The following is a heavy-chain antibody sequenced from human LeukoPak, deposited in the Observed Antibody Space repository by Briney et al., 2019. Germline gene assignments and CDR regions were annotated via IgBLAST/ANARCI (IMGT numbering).Heavy chain of an antibody. CDR3: AKETRWVTIYDGFDI. D-gene: IGHD4-11*01. J-gene: IGHJ3*02. V-gene: IGHV3-30-3*01. CDR1: GFTFSSYA. CDR2: ISYDGNNK. Sequence: PGGSLRLSCAASGFTFSSYAMHWVRQAPGKGLEWVTVISYDGNNKYYADSVKGRFTISRDNSKNTLYLQMNSLRPEDTAVYYCAKETRWVTIYDGFDIWGQGTMVTVSS.